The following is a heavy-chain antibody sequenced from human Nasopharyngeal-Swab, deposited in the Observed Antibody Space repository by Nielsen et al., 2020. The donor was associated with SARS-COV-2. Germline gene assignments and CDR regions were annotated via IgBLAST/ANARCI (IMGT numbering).Heavy chain of an antibody. CDR1: GFLFRTYW. J-gene: IGHJ4*02. Sequence: GGSLRLSCAASGFLFRTYWMTWVRQAPGKGLEWVAVIWYDGSNKYYADSVKGRFTISRDNSKNTLYLQMNSLRAEDTAVYYCARDAGGSGGGYWGQGTLVTVSS. CDR3: ARDAGGSGGGY. D-gene: IGHD3-16*01. CDR2: IWYDGSNK. V-gene: IGHV3-33*08.